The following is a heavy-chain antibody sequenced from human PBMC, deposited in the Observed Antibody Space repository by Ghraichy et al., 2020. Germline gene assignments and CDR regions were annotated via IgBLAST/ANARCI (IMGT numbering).Heavy chain of an antibody. Sequence: SETLSLICSVAGGSIRPHYWSWIRQPPGKGLEWIGYVHYTGGSDYDPSLKSRVSISVDTSKNQLSLTLTSVTAADTAVYYCARRGRGYSLYYYGLDGWGRGTTVTVSS. J-gene: IGHJ6*02. D-gene: IGHD5-18*01. CDR1: GGSIRPHY. CDR2: VHYTGGS. V-gene: IGHV4-59*08. CDR3: ARRGRGYSLYYYGLDG.